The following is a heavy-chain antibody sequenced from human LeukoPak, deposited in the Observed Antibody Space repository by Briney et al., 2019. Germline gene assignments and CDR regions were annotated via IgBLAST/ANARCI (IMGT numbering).Heavy chain of an antibody. D-gene: IGHD6-13*01. CDR1: GFTFSSYG. CDR2: IRYDGSNK. J-gene: IGHJ1*01. Sequence: GGSLRLSCAASGFTFSSYGMHWVRQAPGKGLEWVAFIRYDGSNKYYADSVKGRFTISRDNSKNTPYLQMNSLRAEDTAVYYCAKDAGIAAAGTFFQHWGQGTLVTVSS. CDR3: AKDAGIAAAGTFFQH. V-gene: IGHV3-30*02.